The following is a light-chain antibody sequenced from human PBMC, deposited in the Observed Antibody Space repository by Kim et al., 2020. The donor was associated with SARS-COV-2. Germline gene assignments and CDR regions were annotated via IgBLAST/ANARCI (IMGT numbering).Light chain of an antibody. Sequence: DIQMTQSPSTLSASLGDRVTIICRASQSITKWLAWYQQKPGRAPKIVIFDASSLQTGVPSRFGGSGSGTEFTLTINNLQPDDFATYYCQQYQTYPDTFGQGTKLEI. CDR2: DAS. V-gene: IGKV1-5*02. CDR3: QQYQTYPDT. J-gene: IGKJ2*01. CDR1: QSITKW.